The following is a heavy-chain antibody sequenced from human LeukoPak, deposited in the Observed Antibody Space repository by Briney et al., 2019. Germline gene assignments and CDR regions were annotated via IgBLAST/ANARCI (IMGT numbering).Heavy chain of an antibody. J-gene: IGHJ4*02. Sequence: GASVKVSCKASGYTFTGYYMHWVRQAPGQGLEWMGWINPNSGGTNYAQKFQGRVTMTRDTSISTAYMELSRLRSDDTAVYYCARVSSSWYLRPGYWGQGTLVTVSS. CDR1: GYTFTGYY. CDR3: ARVSSSWYLRPGY. D-gene: IGHD6-13*01. CDR2: INPNSGGT. V-gene: IGHV1-2*02.